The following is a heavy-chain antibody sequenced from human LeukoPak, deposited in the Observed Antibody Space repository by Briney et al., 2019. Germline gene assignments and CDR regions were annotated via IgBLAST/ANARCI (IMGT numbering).Heavy chain of an antibody. CDR2: IHRGGNT. D-gene: IGHD3-10*01. CDR1: GFTVSGNY. J-gene: IGHJ4*02. V-gene: IGHV3-66*01. CDR3: ARDPGYGLGVDYGDY. Sequence: GGSPRLSCAASGFTVSGNYMSWVRQAPGKGLEWLSVIHRGGNTYYADSMKGRFTISRDSSKNTVFLQMDSLRAEDTAVYYCARDPGYGLGVDYGDYWGQGTLVTVSS.